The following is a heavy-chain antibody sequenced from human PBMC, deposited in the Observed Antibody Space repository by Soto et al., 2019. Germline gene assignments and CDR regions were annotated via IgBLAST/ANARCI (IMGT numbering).Heavy chain of an antibody. V-gene: IGHV1-58*01. J-gene: IGHJ3*02. CDR3: AADPDFYGSGRYAFDI. Sequence: SVKVSCKASGFTFPSSAVQWVRQARGQRLEWIGWIVVGSGNTNYAQKFQERVTITRDMSTSTAYMELTSLRSEDTAVYYCAADPDFYGSGRYAFDIWGQGTKVTVSS. CDR1: GFTFPSSA. D-gene: IGHD3-10*01. CDR2: IVVGSGNT.